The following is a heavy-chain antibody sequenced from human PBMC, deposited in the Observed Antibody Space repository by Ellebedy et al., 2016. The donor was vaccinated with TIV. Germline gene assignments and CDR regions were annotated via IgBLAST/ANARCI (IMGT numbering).Heavy chain of an antibody. V-gene: IGHV4-59*01. J-gene: IGHJ3*01. Sequence: MPSETLSLTCTVSGASISTYYWSRIRQPPGKGLEWIGYIYYSGSTNYNPSLKSRVTISVDTSKNQFSLKLTSVTAADTAVYYCSNTYSSEWSPNDAFDVWGQGTMVTVSS. D-gene: IGHD6-19*01. CDR2: IYYSGST. CDR3: SNTYSSEWSPNDAFDV. CDR1: GASISTYY.